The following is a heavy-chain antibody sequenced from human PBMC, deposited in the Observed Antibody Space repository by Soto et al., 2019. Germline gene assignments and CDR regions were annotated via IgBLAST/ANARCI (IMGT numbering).Heavy chain of an antibody. D-gene: IGHD3-3*01. Sequence: GGSLRLSCVASGFTFSTYWMYWVRQAPGKGLVWVSRINSDGSSTDYADSVKGRFTISRDNAKNTLSLQMNSLRAEDTAVYYCARGGARCLEGYLGRMDGWGQGPTVTV. V-gene: IGHV3-74*01. CDR2: INSDGSST. CDR3: ARGGARCLEGYLGRMDG. J-gene: IGHJ6*02. CDR1: GFTFSTYW.